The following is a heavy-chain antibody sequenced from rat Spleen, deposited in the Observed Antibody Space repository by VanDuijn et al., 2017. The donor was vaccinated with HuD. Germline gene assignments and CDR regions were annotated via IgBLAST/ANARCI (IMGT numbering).Heavy chain of an antibody. J-gene: IGHJ2*01. Sequence: EVQLVESGGGLVQPGRSLKLSCAVSGFTFNNYVMAWVRQAPTKGLEWVAAFSYDGLTTSYRESVKGRFTFSRDNAESTLYLQMDSLRSEDTATYYCTTGRQLGYFDYWGQGVMVTVSS. V-gene: IGHV5-29*01. D-gene: IGHD5-1*01. CDR1: GFTFNNYV. CDR2: FSYDGLTT. CDR3: TTGRQLGYFDY.